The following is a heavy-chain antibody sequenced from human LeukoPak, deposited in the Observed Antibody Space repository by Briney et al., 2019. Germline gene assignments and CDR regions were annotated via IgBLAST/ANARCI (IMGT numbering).Heavy chain of an antibody. V-gene: IGHV3-23*01. D-gene: IGHD3-16*02. J-gene: IGHJ4*02. Sequence: PGGSLRLSCAASGFTFSSYAMSWVRQAPGKGLEWVSAISGSGGSTYYADSVQGRFTISRDNSKNTLYLQMNSLRAEDTAVYYCAKAGDYVWGSYRYTPIYWGQGTLVTVSS. CDR2: ISGSGGST. CDR1: GFTFSSYA. CDR3: AKAGDYVWGSYRYTPIY.